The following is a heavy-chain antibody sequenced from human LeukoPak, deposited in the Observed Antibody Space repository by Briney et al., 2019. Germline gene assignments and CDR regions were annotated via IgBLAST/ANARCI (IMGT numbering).Heavy chain of an antibody. CDR3: ARVQGGFDY. V-gene: IGHV3-48*01. CDR2: IGHSTNTV. J-gene: IGHJ4*02. CDR1: GFNFNTYS. Sequence: GGSLRLSCAASGFNFNTYSMNWVRQAPGKGLEWISYIGHSTNTVYYAGSVKGRFTISRDNAKNSLYLQMNSLRIEDTAVYYCARVQGGFDYWGQGTLVTVSS.